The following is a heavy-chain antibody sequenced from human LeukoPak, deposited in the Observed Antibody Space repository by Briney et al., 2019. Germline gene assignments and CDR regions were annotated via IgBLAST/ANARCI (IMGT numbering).Heavy chain of an antibody. CDR2: IRYDGSNK. V-gene: IGHV3-30*02. CDR1: GFTFSSYG. J-gene: IGHJ4*02. CDR3: AKDRGSGSYYYLDY. D-gene: IGHD1-26*01. Sequence: GGSLRLSWAAFGFTFSSYGMHWVRQAPGKGLEWVAFIRYDGSNKYYADSVKGRFTISRDNSKNTLYLQMNSLRAEDTAVYYCAKDRGSGSYYYLDYWGQGTLVTVSP.